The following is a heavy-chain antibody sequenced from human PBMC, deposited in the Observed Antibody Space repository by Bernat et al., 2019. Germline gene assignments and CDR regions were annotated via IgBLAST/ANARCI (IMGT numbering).Heavy chain of an antibody. CDR2: ISSSGSTI. V-gene: IGHV3-48*03. Sequence: EVQLVESGGGLVQPGGSLRLSCAASGFTFSSYEMNWVRQAPGKGLEWVSYISSSGSTIYYADSVKGRFTISRDNAKNSLYLQMNSLRAEDTAVYYCARGGGSSSWNWFDPWGQGTLVTVSS. CDR1: GFTFSSYE. D-gene: IGHD6-13*01. CDR3: ARGGGSSSWNWFDP. J-gene: IGHJ5*02.